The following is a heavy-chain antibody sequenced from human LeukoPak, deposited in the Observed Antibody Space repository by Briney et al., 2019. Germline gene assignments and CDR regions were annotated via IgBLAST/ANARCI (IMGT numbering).Heavy chain of an antibody. J-gene: IGHJ3*02. CDR2: IYSGGST. CDR1: GFTVSSNY. Sequence: PGGSLRLSCAASGFTVSSNYMSWVRQAPGKGLEWVSVIYSGGSTYYADSVKGRFTISRDNSKNTLYLQMNSLRAEGTAVYYCARDPAGITMVRGVLPSYAFDIWGQGTMVTVSS. V-gene: IGHV3-66*01. D-gene: IGHD3-10*01. CDR3: ARDPAGITMVRGVLPSYAFDI.